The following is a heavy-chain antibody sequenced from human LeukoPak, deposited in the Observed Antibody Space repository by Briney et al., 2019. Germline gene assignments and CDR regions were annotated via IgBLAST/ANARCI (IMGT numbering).Heavy chain of an antibody. D-gene: IGHD5-18*01. J-gene: IGHJ4*02. CDR3: ARDQGYRHGYGDFDY. CDR1: GGTFRSYA. Sequence: GASVKVSCKASGGTFRSYAISWVRQAPGQGLEWMGGIIPIFGTANYAQKFQGRVTITADESTSTAYMELSSLRSEDTAVYYCARDQGYRHGYGDFDYWGQGTLVTVSS. CDR2: IIPIFGTA. V-gene: IGHV1-69*13.